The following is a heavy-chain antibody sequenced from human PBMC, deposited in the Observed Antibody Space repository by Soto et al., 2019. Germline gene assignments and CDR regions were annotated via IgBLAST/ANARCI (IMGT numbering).Heavy chain of an antibody. D-gene: IGHD6-6*01. CDR3: AKVVRADTTSSNFYYYSALDD. J-gene: IGHJ6*02. CDR2: ISNDGTNT. Sequence: QVQMVESGGGVVQPGRSLRLSCPASGFPFSTYGMHWVRQTPGKGLEWMAVISNDGTNTYYADSVKGRFTISRDNSKDTLFLQMNSLRGEDSAVYYCAKVVRADTTSSNFYYYSALDDWGQGTTVTVSS. CDR1: GFPFSTYG. V-gene: IGHV3-30*18.